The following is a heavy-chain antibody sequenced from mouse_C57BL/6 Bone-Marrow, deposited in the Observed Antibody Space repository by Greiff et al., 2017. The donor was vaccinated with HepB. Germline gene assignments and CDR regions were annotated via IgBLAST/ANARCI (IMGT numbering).Heavy chain of an antibody. CDR1: GYTFTDYY. J-gene: IGHJ2*01. CDR3: AIYFYDGYDGPGY. Sequence: VQLQQSGAELVKPGASVKISCKASGYTFTDYYINWVKQRPGQGLEWIGNIGPGSGSTYYNEKFKGKATMTADKSSSTAYMQLSSLTSEDSAVYVCAIYFYDGYDGPGYWGQGTTLTVSS. CDR2: IGPGSGST. D-gene: IGHD2-2*01. V-gene: IGHV1-77*01.